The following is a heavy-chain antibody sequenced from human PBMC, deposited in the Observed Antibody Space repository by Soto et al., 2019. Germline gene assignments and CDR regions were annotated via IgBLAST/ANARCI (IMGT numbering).Heavy chain of an antibody. Sequence: LRLSCAASGFTFSSYAMSWVRQAPGKGLEWVSAISGSGGSTYYADSVKGRFTISRDNSKNTLYLQMNSLRAEDTAVYYCAKDQEYYGSGSYDSGPFDYWGQGTLGTAPQ. V-gene: IGHV3-23*01. CDR1: GFTFSSYA. CDR3: AKDQEYYGSGSYDSGPFDY. J-gene: IGHJ4*02. D-gene: IGHD3-10*01. CDR2: ISGSGGST.